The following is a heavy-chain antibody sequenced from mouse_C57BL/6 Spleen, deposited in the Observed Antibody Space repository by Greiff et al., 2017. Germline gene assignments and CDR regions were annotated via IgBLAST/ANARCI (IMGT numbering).Heavy chain of an antibody. CDR2: IDPENGDT. V-gene: IGHV14-4*01. J-gene: IGHJ4*01. CDR3: TRGYYAMDY. Sequence: EVQLKQSGAELVRPGASVKLSCTASGFNIKDDYMHWVKQRPEQGLEWIGWIDPENGDTEYASKFQGKATITADTSSNTAYLQLSSLTSEDTAVYYCTRGYYAMDYWGQGTSVTVSS. CDR1: GFNIKDDY.